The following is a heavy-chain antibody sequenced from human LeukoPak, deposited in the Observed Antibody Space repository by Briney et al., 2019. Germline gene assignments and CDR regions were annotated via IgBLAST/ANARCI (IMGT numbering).Heavy chain of an antibody. CDR3: ARGGGLDV. J-gene: IGHJ6*02. V-gene: IGHV3-7*03. CDR2: INHNGNVN. Sequence: GSLRLSCAASGFTFSSYWMNWARQAPGKGLEWVASINHNGNVNYYVDSVKGRFTISRDDAKNSLYLQMSNLRAEDTAVYFCARGGGLDVWGQGATVTVSS. D-gene: IGHD3-16*01. CDR1: GFTFSSYW.